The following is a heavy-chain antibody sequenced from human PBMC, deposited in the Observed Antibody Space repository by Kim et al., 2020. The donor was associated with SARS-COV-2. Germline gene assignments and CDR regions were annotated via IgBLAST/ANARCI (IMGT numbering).Heavy chain of an antibody. J-gene: IGHJ6*02. CDR1: GFTFSSSG. D-gene: IGHD2-8*01. CDR3: ARDRDKCSNNDNCYNGGMDV. CDR2: IWHDGTNK. V-gene: IGHV3-33*01. Sequence: GGSLRLSCAASGFTFSSSGMHWVRQAPGKGLEWVAVIWHDGTNKYYADSVKGRVTISRDNSKNTLYLQMNSLRGDDTAVYYCARDRDKCSNNDNCYNGGMDVWGQGTPVTVSS.